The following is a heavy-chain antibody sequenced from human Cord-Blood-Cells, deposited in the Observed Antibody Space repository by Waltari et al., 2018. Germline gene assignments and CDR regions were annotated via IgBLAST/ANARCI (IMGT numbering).Heavy chain of an antibody. Sequence: QLQLQESGLALAKPSQTLSLTCTVSGRSISSSSYYWGWIRQPPGKGLEWIGSIYYSGRTYYNPSLKSRVTISVDTSKNQFSLKLSSVTAADTAVYYCARPYSSSWYRGYFDYWGQGTLVTVSS. D-gene: IGHD6-13*01. V-gene: IGHV4-39*01. CDR2: IYYSGRT. J-gene: IGHJ4*02. CDR1: GRSISSSSYY. CDR3: ARPYSSSWYRGYFDY.